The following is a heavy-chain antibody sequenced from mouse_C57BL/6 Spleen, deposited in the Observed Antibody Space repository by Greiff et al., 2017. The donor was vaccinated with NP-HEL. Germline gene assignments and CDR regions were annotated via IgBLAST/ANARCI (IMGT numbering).Heavy chain of an antibody. Sequence: VQLQQSGAELVKPGASVKISCKASGYAFSSYWMNWVKQRPGKGLEWIGQIYPGDGDTNYNGKFKGKATLTADKSSSTAYMQLSSLTSEDSAVYFCARKFYYYGSSYGYFDVWGTGTTVTVSS. D-gene: IGHD1-1*01. J-gene: IGHJ1*03. CDR2: IYPGDGDT. CDR3: ARKFYYYGSSYGYFDV. V-gene: IGHV1-80*01. CDR1: GYAFSSYW.